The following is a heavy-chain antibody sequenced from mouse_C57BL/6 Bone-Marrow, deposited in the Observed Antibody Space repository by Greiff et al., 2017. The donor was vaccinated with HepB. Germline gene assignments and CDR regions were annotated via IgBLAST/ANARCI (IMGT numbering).Heavy chain of an antibody. D-gene: IGHD1-1*01. CDR3: ITYFITTVGDY. Sequence: VQLQQSGAELVRPGASVKLSCTASGFNIKDDYMHWVKQRPEQGLEWIGWIDPENGDTEYASKFQGKATITADTSSNTAYLQLSSLTSEDTAVYYCITYFITTVGDYWGPGTTLTVSS. CDR1: GFNIKDDY. CDR2: IDPENGDT. V-gene: IGHV14-4*01. J-gene: IGHJ2*01.